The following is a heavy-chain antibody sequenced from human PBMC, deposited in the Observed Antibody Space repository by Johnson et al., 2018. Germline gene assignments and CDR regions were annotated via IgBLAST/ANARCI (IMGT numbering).Heavy chain of an antibody. V-gene: IGHV3-23*01. CDR2: LSGSGGST. D-gene: IGHD3-22*01. J-gene: IGHJ1*01. CDR1: GFTFSSYA. CDR3: AKDLDSSGYYYAAYFQH. Sequence: VQLQESGGGLVQPGGSLRLSCAASGFTFSSYAMSWVRQAPGKGLEWVSALSGSGGSTYYADYVKGRFTISRDNSKNTLYLQRNSLRAEDTAVYYCAKDLDSSGYYYAAYFQHWGQGTLVTVSS.